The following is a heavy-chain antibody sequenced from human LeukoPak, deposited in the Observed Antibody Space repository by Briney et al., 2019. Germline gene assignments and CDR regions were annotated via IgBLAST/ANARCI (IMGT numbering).Heavy chain of an antibody. J-gene: IGHJ4*02. CDR2: IRSKAYGGTT. CDR3: IRDQWGFWGGYGDYFDF. Sequence: GRSLRLSCTASGFTLGDYAMSWVRQAPGKGLEWVGLIRSKAYGGTTEYAASVKGRFTISRDDSRSIANLQMNSLKTEDTAVYYCIRDQWGFWGGYGDYFDFWGQGTLVTVSS. D-gene: IGHD3-3*01. CDR1: GFTLGDYA. V-gene: IGHV3-49*04.